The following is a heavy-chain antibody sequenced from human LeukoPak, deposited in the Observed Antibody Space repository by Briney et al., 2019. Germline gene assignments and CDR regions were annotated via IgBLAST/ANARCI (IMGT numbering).Heavy chain of an antibody. CDR3: ARVAVAGGTYYLDY. Sequence: GESLKISCKGSGYSFPSYWITWVRQMPGKGLEWMGRIDASDSYTNYSPSFQGHVTISADKSISTAYLQWSSLKASDIAMYYCARVAVAGGTYYLDYWGQGTLVTVSS. V-gene: IGHV5-10-1*01. CDR2: IDASDSYT. CDR1: GYSFPSYW. D-gene: IGHD6-19*01. J-gene: IGHJ4*02.